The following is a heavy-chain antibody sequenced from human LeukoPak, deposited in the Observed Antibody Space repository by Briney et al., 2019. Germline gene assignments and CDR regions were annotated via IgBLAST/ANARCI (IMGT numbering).Heavy chain of an antibody. J-gene: IGHJ4*02. CDR3: ARDPGYCSGGSCGNFDY. CDR2: MYYSGST. V-gene: IGHV4-61*01. CDR1: GGSVSSASNY. D-gene: IGHD2-15*01. Sequence: SETLSLTCTVSGGSVSSASNYWSWIRQPPGKGLEWIGYMYYSGSTSYNPSLKSRVTISADTSKNQFSLKLSSVTAADTAVYYCARDPGYCSGGSCGNFDYWGQGTLVTVSS.